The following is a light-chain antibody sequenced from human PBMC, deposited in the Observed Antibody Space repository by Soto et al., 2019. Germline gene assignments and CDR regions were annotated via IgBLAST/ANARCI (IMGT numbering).Light chain of an antibody. J-gene: IGLJ1*01. CDR1: SSDVGGYNY. Sequence: ALAXPASVSGSPGQSITISCTGTSSDVGGYNYVSWYQQHPGKAPKLMIYEVSNRPSGVSNRFSGSKSGNTASLTISGLQAEDEADYYCSSYTSSSTLYVFGTGTKVTVL. CDR2: EVS. CDR3: SSYTSSSTLYV. V-gene: IGLV2-14*01.